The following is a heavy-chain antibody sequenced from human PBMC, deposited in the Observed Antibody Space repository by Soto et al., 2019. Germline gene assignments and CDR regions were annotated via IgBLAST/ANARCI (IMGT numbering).Heavy chain of an antibody. D-gene: IGHD2-15*01. V-gene: IGHV1-18*01. CDR2: ISAYNGNT. CDR3: ARGYCSGDSCYPYYGMDV. CDR1: GYTFTSYG. J-gene: IGHJ6*02. Sequence: ASVKVSCKASGYTFTSYGISWVRQAPGQGLEWMGWISAYNGNTNYAQKLQGRVTMTTDTSTSTAYMELRSLRSDDTAVYYCARGYCSGDSCYPYYGMDVWGQGTTVTVSS.